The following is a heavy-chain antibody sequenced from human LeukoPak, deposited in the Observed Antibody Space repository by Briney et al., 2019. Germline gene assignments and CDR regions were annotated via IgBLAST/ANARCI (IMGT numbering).Heavy chain of an antibody. CDR1: GFTFSSYG. J-gene: IGHJ4*02. Sequence: GGSLRLSCAASGFTFSSYGMSWVRQAPGKGLGWVSAISGSGGSTYYADSVKGRFTISRDNSKNTLYLQMNSLRAEDTAVYYCARDSINFDLLLPYWGQGTLVTVSS. V-gene: IGHV3-23*01. D-gene: IGHD3-9*01. CDR2: ISGSGGST. CDR3: ARDSINFDLLLPY.